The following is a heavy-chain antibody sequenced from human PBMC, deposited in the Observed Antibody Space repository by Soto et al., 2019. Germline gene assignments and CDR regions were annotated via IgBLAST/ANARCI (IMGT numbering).Heavy chain of an antibody. Sequence: TLSLTCTVSGGSIFSHYWGWIRQPPGKGLEYIGYIYYSGSTNYNPSLKSRVTISVDTSKNQFSLKLSSVTAADTAVYYCARDLPHDYSNYRMDVWGQGTTVTVSS. CDR3: ARDLPHDYSNYRMDV. V-gene: IGHV4-59*11. CDR1: GGSIFSHY. J-gene: IGHJ6*02. CDR2: IYYSGST. D-gene: IGHD4-4*01.